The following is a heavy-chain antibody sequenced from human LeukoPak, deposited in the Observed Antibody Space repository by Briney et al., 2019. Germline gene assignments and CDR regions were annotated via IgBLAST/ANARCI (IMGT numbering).Heavy chain of an antibody. D-gene: IGHD4-17*01. Sequence: GGSLRLSCAASGFTFSDYTMNWVRQAPGKGLEWVSSISSGGTYKYYADSVKGRFTISRDNAQNSLYLQMNSLRAEASSVYYCARPTTVTTISADAFDIWGQGTMVTVSS. CDR2: ISSGGTYK. CDR1: GFTFSDYT. CDR3: ARPTTVTTISADAFDI. J-gene: IGHJ3*02. V-gene: IGHV3-21*01.